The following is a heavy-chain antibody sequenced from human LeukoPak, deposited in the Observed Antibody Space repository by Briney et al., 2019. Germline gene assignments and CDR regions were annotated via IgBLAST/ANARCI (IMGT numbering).Heavy chain of an antibody. Sequence: ASVKVSCKVSGYTLTELSMHWVRQAPGKGLEWMGGFDPEDGETIYAQKFQGRVTMTEDTSTDTAYMELSSLKASDTAMYYCARVVANSVTTFDYWGQGTLVTVSS. V-gene: IGHV1-24*01. CDR1: GYTLTELS. J-gene: IGHJ4*02. D-gene: IGHD4-17*01. CDR2: FDPEDGET. CDR3: ARVVANSVTTFDY.